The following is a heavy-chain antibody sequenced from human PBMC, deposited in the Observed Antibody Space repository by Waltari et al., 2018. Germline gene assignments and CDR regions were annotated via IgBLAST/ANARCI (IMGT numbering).Heavy chain of an antibody. CDR2: ISPILDMS. CDR3: AREKTTYCGGDCHSNWLDP. D-gene: IGHD2-21*02. V-gene: IGHV1-69*10. J-gene: IGHJ5*02. CDR1: GGTFSSNA. Sequence: QVHLVQSGAEVRKPGSSLKVYCKVSGGTFSSNAIRWVRQAPGQGLEWMGGISPILDMSNRAQKFQGRVTITADKSTSTVYMELSSLRYEDTAVYYCAREKTTYCGGDCHSNWLDPWGQGTLVTVSS.